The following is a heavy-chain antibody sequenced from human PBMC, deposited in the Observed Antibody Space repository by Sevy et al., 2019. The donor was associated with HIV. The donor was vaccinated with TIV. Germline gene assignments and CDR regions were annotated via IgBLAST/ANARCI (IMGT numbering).Heavy chain of an antibody. D-gene: IGHD2-15*01. Sequence: GGSLRLSCAASGFPFRSYWMTWVRQAPGKGLEWVANIKQDGSEKYFVESVKGRLTNSRDNAKNSLYLQMNSLRAEDTVVYYCARPPPYCSGGSCYLEYWGQGTLVTVSS. CDR1: GFPFRSYW. CDR2: IKQDGSEK. CDR3: ARPPPYCSGGSCYLEY. J-gene: IGHJ4*02. V-gene: IGHV3-7*01.